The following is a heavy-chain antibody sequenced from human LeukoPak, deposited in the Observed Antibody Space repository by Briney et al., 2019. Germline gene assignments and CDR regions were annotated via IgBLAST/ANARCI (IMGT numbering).Heavy chain of an antibody. V-gene: IGHV4-34*01. J-gene: IGHJ4*02. D-gene: IGHD3-3*01. CDR1: GGSFSGYY. Sequence: PSETLSLTCAVYGGSFSGYYWSWIRQPPGKGLEWIGEINHSGSTNYNPSLKSRVTISVDTSKNQFSLKLSSVTAAVTAVYYCARGSSVYYDFWSGYYKGYFDYWGQGTLVTVSS. CDR3: ARGSSVYYDFWSGYYKGYFDY. CDR2: INHSGST.